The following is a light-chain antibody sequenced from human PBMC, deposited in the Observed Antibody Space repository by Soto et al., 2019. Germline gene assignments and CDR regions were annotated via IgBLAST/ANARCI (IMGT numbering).Light chain of an antibody. V-gene: IGLV1-47*01. CDR2: RNS. Sequence: QAVVTQTPSASGTPGQRVTISCYGSSSNIGSNYVYWYQQLPGTAPRLLIYRNSERPSGVPDRFSGSKSGTSASLAISGLRPEDEADYYCASWDDSLSAAVFGGGTQLTVL. J-gene: IGLJ7*01. CDR1: SSNIGSNY. CDR3: ASWDDSLSAAV.